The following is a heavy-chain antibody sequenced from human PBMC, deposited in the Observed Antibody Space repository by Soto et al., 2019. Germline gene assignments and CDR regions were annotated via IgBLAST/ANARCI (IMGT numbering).Heavy chain of an antibody. CDR3: ARGRGLARENYGMDV. CDR1: GGSISSGDYY. D-gene: IGHD3-10*01. J-gene: IGHJ6*02. CDR2: IYHSGST. Sequence: SETLSLTCTVSGGSISSGDYYWSWIRQPPGKGLEWIGYIYHSGSTYYNPSLKSRVTISVDRSKNQFSLKLSSVTAADTAVYYCARGRGLARENYGMDVWGQGTTVTVSS. V-gene: IGHV4-30-2*01.